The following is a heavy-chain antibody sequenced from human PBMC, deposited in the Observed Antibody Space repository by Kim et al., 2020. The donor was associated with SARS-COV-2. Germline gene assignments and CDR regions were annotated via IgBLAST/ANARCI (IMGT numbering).Heavy chain of an antibody. D-gene: IGHD3-22*01. J-gene: IGHJ4*02. V-gene: IGHV3-33*01. CDR2: IWYDGSNK. CDR3: ARASSTIVVVPPAVDY. CDR1: GFTFSSYG. Sequence: GGSLRLSCAASGFTFSSYGMHWVRQAPGKGLEWVAVIWYDGSNKYYADSVKGRFTISRDNSKNTLYLQMNSLRAEDTAVYYCARASSTIVVVPPAVDYWGQGTLVTV.